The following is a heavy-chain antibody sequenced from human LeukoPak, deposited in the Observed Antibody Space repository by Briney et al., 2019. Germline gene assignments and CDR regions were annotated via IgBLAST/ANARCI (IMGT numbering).Heavy chain of an antibody. CDR1: GGTFSSYA. D-gene: IGHD3-22*01. V-gene: IGHV1-69*01. Sequence: SVKVSWKASGGTFSSYAISWVRQAPGQGLEWMGGIIPIFGTANYAQKFQGRVTITADESTSTAYMELSSLRSEDTAVYYCARDMNYYDSSGYYPHPPGAFDIWGQGTMVTVSS. CDR3: ARDMNYYDSSGYYPHPPGAFDI. J-gene: IGHJ3*02. CDR2: IIPIFGTA.